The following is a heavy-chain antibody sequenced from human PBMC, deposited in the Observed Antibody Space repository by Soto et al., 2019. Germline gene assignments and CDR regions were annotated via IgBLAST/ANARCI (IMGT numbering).Heavy chain of an antibody. D-gene: IGHD3-3*01. J-gene: IGHJ5*02. Sequence: SGGAISGYYWTWIRQPAGKGLEWIGRIYSSGGTKYNPSLKSRVDMSLDMSKNQFSLRLNSVTAEDTAVYYCARGQRFSDSFDPWGQGTLVTVSS. CDR2: IYSSGGT. CDR3: ARGQRFSDSFDP. CDR1: GGAISGYY. V-gene: IGHV4-4*07.